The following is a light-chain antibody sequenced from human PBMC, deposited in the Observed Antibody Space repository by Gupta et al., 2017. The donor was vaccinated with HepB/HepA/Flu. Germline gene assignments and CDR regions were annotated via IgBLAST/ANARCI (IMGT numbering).Light chain of an antibody. CDR3: RLSIHWPPYT. Sequence: EVVMTQSPLSLPVTLGQPASISCRSSQSLLYSDGKTYLNWFKQRPGQSPRRLIYKISNRDAGVPDRFSGSGYGTDLTLKISSGEAEDVGLYYCRLSIHWPPYTFGQGTKLEIK. CDR2: KIS. V-gene: IGKV2-30*01. J-gene: IGKJ2*01. CDR1: QSLLYSDGKTY.